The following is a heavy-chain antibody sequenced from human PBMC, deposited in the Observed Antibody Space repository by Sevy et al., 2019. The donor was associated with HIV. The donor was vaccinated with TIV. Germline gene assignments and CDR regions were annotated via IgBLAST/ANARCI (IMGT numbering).Heavy chain of an antibody. D-gene: IGHD3-3*01. CDR1: GFTFSSYA. CDR3: AKDQSFYDFWSGYSQSYYALYV. V-gene: IGHV3-23*01. J-gene: IGHJ6*02. CDR2: ISGSGGVST. Sequence: GGSLRLSCAASGFTFSSYAMTWVRQAPGKGLEWVSVISGSGGVSTYYADSVKGRFTISRDNSKNTLYLQMNSLRAEDTAVYHCAKDQSFYDFWSGYSQSYYALYVWGQGTTVTVSS.